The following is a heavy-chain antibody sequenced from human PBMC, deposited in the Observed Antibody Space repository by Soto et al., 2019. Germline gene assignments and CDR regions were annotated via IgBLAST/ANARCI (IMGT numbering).Heavy chain of an antibody. Sequence: PSETLSLTCTVSGGSISSGDYYWSWIRQPPGKGLEWIGYIYYSGSTYYNPSLKSRLTISVDTSKNHFSLELSSVTAADTAVYYCARVVYSSSKRFLARWFDPWGQGTLVTVSS. V-gene: IGHV4-30-4*01. D-gene: IGHD6-6*01. J-gene: IGHJ5*02. CDR1: GGSISSGDYY. CDR3: ARVVYSSSKRFLARWFDP. CDR2: IYYSGST.